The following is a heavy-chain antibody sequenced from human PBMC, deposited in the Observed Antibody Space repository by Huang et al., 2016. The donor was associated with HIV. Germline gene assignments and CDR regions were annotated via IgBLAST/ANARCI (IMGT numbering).Heavy chain of an antibody. Sequence: QVQLVESGGGVVQPGRSLRLSCTASGFISNSHGIHWVRQAPGKGLELVAIISYEGRKKDYADSGKGRFNISGDRFENTLQLQMNSLRVEDTAIEYCANSIQAVVVVPPEGRLSQVAHEYSYYYALDFWGQGTTVTVSS. CDR2: ISYEGRKK. D-gene: IGHD2-2*01. V-gene: IGHV3-30*18. CDR1: GFISNSHG. J-gene: IGHJ6*02. CDR3: ANSIQAVVVVPPEGRLSQVAHEYSYYYALDF.